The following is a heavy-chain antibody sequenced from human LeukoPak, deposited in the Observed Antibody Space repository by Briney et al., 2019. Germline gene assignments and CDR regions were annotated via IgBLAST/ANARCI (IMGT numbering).Heavy chain of an antibody. V-gene: IGHV3-7*01. CDR1: GFTFSSYW. CDR2: IKQDGSEK. D-gene: IGHD3-22*01. CDR3: ARDPTYYDSSGYYDY. Sequence: PGGSLRLSCAASGFTFSSYWMSWVRQAPGKGLEWVANIKQDGSEKYYVDSVKSRFTISRDNAKNSLYLQMNSLRAEDTAVYYCARDPTYYDSSGYYDYWGQGTLVTVSS. J-gene: IGHJ4*02.